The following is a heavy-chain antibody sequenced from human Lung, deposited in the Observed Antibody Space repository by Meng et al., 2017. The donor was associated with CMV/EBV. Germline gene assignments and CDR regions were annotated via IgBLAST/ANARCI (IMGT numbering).Heavy chain of an antibody. D-gene: IGHD3-9*01. V-gene: IGHV3-30-3*01. J-gene: IGHJ6*02. CDR3: ARDEYIILVSYGMDV. CDR1: GFTFSSYA. CDR2: ISYDGSNK. Sequence: SLRLSXAASGFTFSSYAMHWVRQAPGKGLEWVAVISYDGSNKYYADSVKGRFTISRDNSKNTLYLQMNSLRAEDTAVYYCARDEYIILVSYGMDVWGQGTTVTVSS.